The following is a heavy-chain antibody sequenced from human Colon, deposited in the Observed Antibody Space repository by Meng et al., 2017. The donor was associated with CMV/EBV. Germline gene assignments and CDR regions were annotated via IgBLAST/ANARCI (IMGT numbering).Heavy chain of an antibody. J-gene: IGHJ4*02. CDR3: ARDVVYPYYFDS. CDR1: GGPVNTGSSY. V-gene: IGHV4-61*01. CDR2: VFYIVKT. D-gene: IGHD1-14*01. Sequence: GSLRLSCTGRGGPVNTGSSYWSWIRQSPGKGLEWIGHVFYIVKTNYNPSLKSRVSMSIDPSKNQFSLRLTHVTPADTALYYCARDVVYPYYFDSWGQGIPVTVSS.